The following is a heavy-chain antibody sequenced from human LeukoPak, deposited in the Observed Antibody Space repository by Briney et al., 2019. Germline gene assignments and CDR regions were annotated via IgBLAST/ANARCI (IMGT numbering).Heavy chain of an antibody. V-gene: IGHV1-58*02. CDR1: GFTFTSSA. J-gene: IGHJ3*02. Sequence: SVKVSCKASGFTFTSSAMQWVRQARGQRLEWIGWIVVGSGNTNYAQKFQERVTITRDMSTSTAYMGLSSLRSEDTAVYYCAAPIAYCGGDCYSGAFDIWGQGTMVTVSS. D-gene: IGHD2-21*02. CDR3: AAPIAYCGGDCYSGAFDI. CDR2: IVVGSGNT.